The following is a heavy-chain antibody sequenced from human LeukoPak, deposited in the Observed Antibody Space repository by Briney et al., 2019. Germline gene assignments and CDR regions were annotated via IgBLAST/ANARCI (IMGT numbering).Heavy chain of an antibody. J-gene: IGHJ4*02. D-gene: IGHD5-18*01. Sequence: SETVSLTCTVSGGSISNYDWSWIRQFPGKGLEWTGYIYNSGSNNYNPSLKSRVPISKDTSKKQFSLKLSSVTAADTAVYYCARVGAAMYNFDYWGQGTLVTVS. CDR2: IYNSGSN. V-gene: IGHV4-59*01. CDR1: GGSISNYD. CDR3: ARVGAAMYNFDY.